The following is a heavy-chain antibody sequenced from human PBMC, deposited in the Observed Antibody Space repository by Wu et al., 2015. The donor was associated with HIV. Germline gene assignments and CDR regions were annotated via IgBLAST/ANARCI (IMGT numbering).Heavy chain of an antibody. Sequence: VQLEQSGAQIQKSGASVTVSCKTSGYTFSDYYIHWVRQAPGQGLQWMGYINPDTGDTKYSQIFKGSVTMTRDMSLSTVYMVLTRPRLNDTAIYYCARDWRFRGVFDDLYMDVWGNGTT. J-gene: IGHJ6*03. CDR1: GYTFSDYY. CDR2: INPDTGDT. CDR3: ARDWRFRGVFDDLYMDV. V-gene: IGHV1-2*02. D-gene: IGHD3-9*01.